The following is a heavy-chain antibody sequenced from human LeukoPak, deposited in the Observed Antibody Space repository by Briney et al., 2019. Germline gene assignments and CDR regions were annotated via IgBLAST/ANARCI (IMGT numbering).Heavy chain of an antibody. CDR2: IYSGGST. V-gene: IGHV3-53*01. Sequence: SGGSLRLSXAASGFTVSSNYMSWVRQAPGRGVEWVSVIYSGGSTYYADSVKGRFTISRDNSKNTLYLQMNSLRAEDTAVYYCARDLRRDGYHEAFDIWGQGTMVTVSS. D-gene: IGHD5-24*01. CDR1: GFTVSSNY. CDR3: ARDLRRDGYHEAFDI. J-gene: IGHJ3*02.